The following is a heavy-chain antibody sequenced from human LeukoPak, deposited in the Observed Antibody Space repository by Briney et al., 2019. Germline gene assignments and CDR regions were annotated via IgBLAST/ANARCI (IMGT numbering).Heavy chain of an antibody. D-gene: IGHD2-2*01. CDR3: AGEPIVTAGIVGYY. J-gene: IGHJ4*02. V-gene: IGHV3-23*01. CDR2: ISGSGGST. Sequence: QSGGSLKLSCAASGFTFSSCAMGWVRQAPEKGLEWVSAISGSGGSTYYADSVKGRFTISRDNAKNSLYQQMNSLRAEDTAVYYCAGEPIVTAGIVGYYWGQGTLATVSS. CDR1: GFTFSSCA.